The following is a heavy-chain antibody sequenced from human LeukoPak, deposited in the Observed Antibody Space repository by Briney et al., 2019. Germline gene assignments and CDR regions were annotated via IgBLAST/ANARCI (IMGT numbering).Heavy chain of an antibody. CDR1: GFTFSSYS. CDR3: ARDNYYGSGSYYKTPYYYYGMDV. V-gene: IGHV3-21*01. J-gene: IGHJ6*04. D-gene: IGHD3-10*01. Sequence: GGSLRLSCAASGFTFSSYSMNWVRQAPGKGLEWVSSISSSSSYIYYADSVKGRFTISRVNAKNSLYLQMNSLGAEDTAVYYCARDNYYGSGSYYKTPYYYYGMDVWGKGTTVTVSS. CDR2: ISSSSSYI.